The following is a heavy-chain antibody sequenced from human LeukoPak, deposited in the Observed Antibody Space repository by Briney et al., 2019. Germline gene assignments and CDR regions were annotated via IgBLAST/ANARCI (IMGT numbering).Heavy chain of an antibody. CDR2: ISAYNGNT. D-gene: IGHD3-22*01. CDR3: ARTYYYDSSGXXXXXAFDI. V-gene: IGHV1-18*01. J-gene: IGHJ3*02. Sequence: ASVKVSCKASGYTFTSYGISWVRQAPGQGLELMGWISAYNGNTNYAHKPQGRVTMTTDTSTSTAYMELRSLRSDDTAVYYCARTYYYDSSGXXXXXAFDIWGQGTMVTVSS. CDR1: GYTFTSYG.